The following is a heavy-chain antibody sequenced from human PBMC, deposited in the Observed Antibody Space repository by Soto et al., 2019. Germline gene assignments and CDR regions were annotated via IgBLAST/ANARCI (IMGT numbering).Heavy chain of an antibody. CDR3: ARDDELSGAVHYYYYGMDV. CDR1: GGTFSSYA. CDR2: IIPIFGTA. J-gene: IGHJ6*02. D-gene: IGHD3-16*02. Sequence: QVQLVQSGAEVKKPGSSVKVSCKASGGTFSSYAISWVRQAPGQGLEWMGGIIPIFGTANYAQKFQGRVTMTADESTSTAYLELSSLRSEDTAVYYCARDDELSGAVHYYYYGMDVWGQGTTVTVSS. V-gene: IGHV1-69*01.